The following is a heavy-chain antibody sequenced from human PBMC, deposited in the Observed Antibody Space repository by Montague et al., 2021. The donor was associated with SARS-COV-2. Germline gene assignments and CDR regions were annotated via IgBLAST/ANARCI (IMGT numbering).Heavy chain of an antibody. V-gene: IGHV4-34*01. D-gene: IGHD2-2*01. CDR3: TREGYQVLWSNYYYYGMDV. J-gene: IGHJ6*02. CDR1: GGSFSGSY. Sequence: SETLSLTCAVYGGSFSGSYWSWIRQPPGKGLEWIGEINHSGSTNYNPSLKSRVTISVDTSKNQFSLKLSSVTAADTAVYYCTREGYQVLWSNYYYYGMDVWGQGTMVTVSS. CDR2: INHSGST.